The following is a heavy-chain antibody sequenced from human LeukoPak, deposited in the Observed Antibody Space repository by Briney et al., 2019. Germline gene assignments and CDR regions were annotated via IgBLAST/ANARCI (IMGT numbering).Heavy chain of an antibody. CDR2: ISWNSGSI. CDR1: GYTFDDYA. V-gene: IGHV3-9*01. J-gene: IGHJ4*02. D-gene: IGHD5-18*01. Sequence: GGSLRLSCEASGYTFDDYAMHWVRQAPGKGLEWVAGISWNSGSIVYADSVKGRFSISRDNGKNSLYLQMNSLRTEDTALYYCAKGHTYGLGESYLDIWGQGTLVSVSS. CDR3: AKGHTYGLGESYLDI.